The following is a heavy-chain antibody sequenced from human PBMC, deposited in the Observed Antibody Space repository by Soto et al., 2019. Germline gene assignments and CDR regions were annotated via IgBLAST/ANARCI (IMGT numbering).Heavy chain of an antibody. CDR1: GFTLSDSW. D-gene: IGHD3-16*02. V-gene: IGHV3-15*01. Sequence: EVQLVDSGGGLAKPGGSLTLSCAGSGFTLSDSWMSWFRQAPGQGLEWLVRIKSYSDGGATDFAAPVNGSFTIARDDSKNTLYLHMSSLRTENTAMYYCTAYDHIWGNDLYRWAHWGQGTLVTVSS. J-gene: IGHJ1*01. CDR2: IKSYSDGGAT. CDR3: TAYDHIWGNDLYRWAH.